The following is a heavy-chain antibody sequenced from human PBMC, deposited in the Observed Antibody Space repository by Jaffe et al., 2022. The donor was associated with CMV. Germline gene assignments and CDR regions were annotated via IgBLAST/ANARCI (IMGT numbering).Heavy chain of an antibody. Sequence: EVQLVESGGGLVQPGGSLRLSCAASGFTFSSYWMSWVRQAPGKGLEWVANIKQDGSEKYYVDSVKGRFTISRDNAKNSLYLQMNSLRAEDTAVYYCARDRGVGATLFDYWGQGTLVTVSS. CDR2: IKQDGSEK. CDR3: ARDRGVGATLFDY. CDR1: GFTFSSYW. J-gene: IGHJ4*02. D-gene: IGHD1-26*01. V-gene: IGHV3-7*01.